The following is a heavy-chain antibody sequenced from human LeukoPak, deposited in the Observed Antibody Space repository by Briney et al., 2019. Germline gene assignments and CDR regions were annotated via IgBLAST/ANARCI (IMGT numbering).Heavy chain of an antibody. CDR2: IYYSGST. Sequence: SETLSLTCTVSGGSISSYYWSWIRQPPGKGLEWIGYIYYSGSTNYNPSLKSRVTISVDTSKNQFSLKLSSVTAADTAVYYCARGYQLNWFDPWGQGTLVTVSS. D-gene: IGHD2-2*01. V-gene: IGHV4-59*08. J-gene: IGHJ5*02. CDR3: ARGYQLNWFDP. CDR1: GGSISSYY.